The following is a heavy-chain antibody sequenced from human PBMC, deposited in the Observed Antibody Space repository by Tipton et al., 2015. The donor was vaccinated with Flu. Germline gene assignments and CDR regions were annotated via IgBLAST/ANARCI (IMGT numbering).Heavy chain of an antibody. J-gene: IGHJ4*02. D-gene: IGHD3-10*01. CDR3: ARDMGRGYGEWDS. CDR2: IYTAGRT. CDR1: GFSVTNNY. Sequence: SLRLSCAASGFSVTNNYVTWVRQAPGKGLEWVSVIYTAGRTKSADSVKDRFTVSRDISKNMVYLQMNNLRVDDTAMYYCARDMGRGYGEWDSWGQGTLVTVSS. V-gene: IGHV3-53*01.